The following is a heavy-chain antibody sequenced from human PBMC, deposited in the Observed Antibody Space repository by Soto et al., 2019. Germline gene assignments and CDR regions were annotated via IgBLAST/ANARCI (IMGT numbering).Heavy chain of an antibody. Sequence: SVKVSCKASGFTFTSSAVQWVRQARGQRLEWIGWIVVGSGNTNYAQKFQERVTITRDMSTSTAYMELSSLRSEDTAVYYCAAEPDCTNGVCYTEWGQGTLVTVSS. CDR1: GFTFTSSA. V-gene: IGHV1-58*01. J-gene: IGHJ4*02. D-gene: IGHD2-8*01. CDR2: IVVGSGNT. CDR3: AAEPDCTNGVCYTE.